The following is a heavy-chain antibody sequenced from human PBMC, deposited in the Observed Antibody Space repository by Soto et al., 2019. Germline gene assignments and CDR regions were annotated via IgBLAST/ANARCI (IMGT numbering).Heavy chain of an antibody. CDR1: GFTFSSYW. Sequence: EVQLVESGGGLVQPGGSLRLSCVESGFTFSSYWMSWVRQAPVKGLEWVGNIKQDGREENYVDSLKGRFTISRDNAKNSMYLQMNSLRAEDTAVYYCARIAATGRGWDVWGQGTTVVVSS. CDR3: ARIAATGRGWDV. D-gene: IGHD6-13*01. V-gene: IGHV3-7*01. CDR2: IKQDGREE. J-gene: IGHJ6*02.